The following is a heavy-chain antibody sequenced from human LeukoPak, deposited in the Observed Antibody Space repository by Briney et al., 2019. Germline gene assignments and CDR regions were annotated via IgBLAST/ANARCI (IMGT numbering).Heavy chain of an antibody. CDR2: IRSKANSYAT. J-gene: IGHJ3*02. D-gene: IGHD1-26*01. CDR1: GFTFSGSA. Sequence: GGSLRLSCAASGFTFSGSAMHWVRQASGKGLEWVGRIRSKANSYATAYAASVKGRFTISRDDSKNTAYLQMNSLRAEDTAVYYCAKDWAYSGSYKNDAFDIWGQGTMVTVSS. V-gene: IGHV3-73*01. CDR3: AKDWAYSGSYKNDAFDI.